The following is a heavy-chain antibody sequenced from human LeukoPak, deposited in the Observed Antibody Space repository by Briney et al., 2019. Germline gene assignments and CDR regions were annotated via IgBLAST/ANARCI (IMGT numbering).Heavy chain of an antibody. J-gene: IGHJ1*01. Sequence: SVKVSCKASGGTFSSYTISWVRQAPGQGLEWKGRIIPILGIANYAQKFQGRVTITADKSTSTAYMELSSLRSEDTAVYYCARGDRDGYNYVAEYFQHWGQGTLATVSS. CDR2: IIPILGIA. CDR3: ARGDRDGYNYVAEYFQH. CDR1: GGTFSSYT. V-gene: IGHV1-69*02. D-gene: IGHD5-24*01.